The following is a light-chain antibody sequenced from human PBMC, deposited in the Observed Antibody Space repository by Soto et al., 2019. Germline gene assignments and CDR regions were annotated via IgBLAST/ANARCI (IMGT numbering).Light chain of an antibody. J-gene: IGKJ1*01. CDR3: QQLNTYPRT. V-gene: IGKV1-9*01. Sequence: DIQLTQSPSFLSASVRDRVTITCRASQGISTYLAWYQQKPGKAPTLLIYAASNLKSGVPSRFSGSGSGTEVTLTISSLQPEDFTTYYCQQLNTYPRTFGQGTKVEIK. CDR1: QGISTY. CDR2: AAS.